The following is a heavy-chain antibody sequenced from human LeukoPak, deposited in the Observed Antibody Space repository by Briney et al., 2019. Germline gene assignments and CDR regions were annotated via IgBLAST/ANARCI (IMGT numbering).Heavy chain of an antibody. D-gene: IGHD1-26*01. CDR1: GGSVSSGSYY. J-gene: IGHJ4*02. CDR2: IYYSGST. V-gene: IGHV4-61*01. CDR3: ATSPSGIYSGSRRGFDY. Sequence: SETLSLTCTVSGGSVSSGSYYWSWIRQPPGKGLEWIGYIYYSGSTNYNPSLKSRVTISVDTSKNQFSLKLSSVTAADTAVYYCATSPSGIYSGSRRGFDYWGQGTLVTVSS.